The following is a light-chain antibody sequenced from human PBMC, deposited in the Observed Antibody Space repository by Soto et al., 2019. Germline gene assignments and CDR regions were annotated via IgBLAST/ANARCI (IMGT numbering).Light chain of an antibody. V-gene: IGKV3-20*01. J-gene: IGKJ1*01. CDR1: QSFSSSY. CDR2: GTS. Sequence: EVVLTQSPGTLSLSPGESATLSCRASQSFSSSYFAWYQQSPGQAPRLLIYGTSTRATGIPDRFSGSGSGTDFSLTINRLEREDFAVYYCHQYGSSPGSFGQGTKVEVK. CDR3: HQYGSSPGS.